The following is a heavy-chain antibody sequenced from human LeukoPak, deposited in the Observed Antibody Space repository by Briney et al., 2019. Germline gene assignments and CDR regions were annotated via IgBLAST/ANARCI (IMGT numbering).Heavy chain of an antibody. J-gene: IGHJ4*02. CDR2: FKSGDTT. CDR3: ARQRAWFGEWAFDN. CDR1: DDSISSRTSY. D-gene: IGHD3-10*01. V-gene: IGHV4-39*01. Sequence: ASQTLSLTRTVSDDSISSRTSYWGWLRQPPGRGLEWIGSFKSGDTTYYMSSLKSRVTLFVDTSRKQFSLELTSVTAADTAVYYCARQRAWFGEWAFDNWGQGTLVTVSS.